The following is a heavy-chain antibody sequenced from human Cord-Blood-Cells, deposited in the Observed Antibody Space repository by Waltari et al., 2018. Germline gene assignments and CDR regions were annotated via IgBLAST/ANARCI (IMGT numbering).Heavy chain of an antibody. J-gene: IGHJ4*02. Sequence: EVQLVESGGGLIQPGGSLRLSCAASGFTASSNYMSWVRQAPGKGLEGVSVIYSGGSTYYGDSVKGRFTISRDTSKNTLYLQMNSLRAEDTAVYYCARGFGYYGSGSYYNYFDYWGQGTLVTVSS. CDR3: ARGFGYYGSGSYYNYFDY. CDR2: IYSGGST. D-gene: IGHD3-10*01. CDR1: GFTASSNY. V-gene: IGHV3-53*01.